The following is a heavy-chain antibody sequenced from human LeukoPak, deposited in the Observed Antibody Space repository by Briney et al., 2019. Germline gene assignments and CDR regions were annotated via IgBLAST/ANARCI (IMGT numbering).Heavy chain of an antibody. CDR3: AREDSGSYYNFYYFYMDV. J-gene: IGHJ6*03. V-gene: IGHV4-34*01. CDR2: INHRGST. Sequence: PSETLSLTCVYGGSFSGYYWSWIRQSPGKGLEWIGEINHRGSTNYNPSLKRRVTISLDTSKNQFSLKLSSVTAADTAVYYCAREDSGSYYNFYYFYMDVWGKGTTVTISS. CDR1: GGSFSGYY. D-gene: IGHD3-10*01.